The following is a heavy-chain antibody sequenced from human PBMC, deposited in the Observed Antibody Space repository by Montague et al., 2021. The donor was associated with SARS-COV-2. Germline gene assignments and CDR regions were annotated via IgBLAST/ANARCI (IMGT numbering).Heavy chain of an antibody. CDR2: ISNNSSYI. D-gene: IGHD5-12*01. J-gene: IGHJ6*02. CDR1: GFTFSSYG. Sequence: SLRLSCAASGFTFSSYGMNWVRQAPGKGPEWVTSISNNSSYIYYADSVKGRFTISRVNAKNSLYLQMNSLRAEDTAVYYCASYENYYYYYGMDVWGQGTTVTVSS. CDR3: ASYENYYYYYGMDV. V-gene: IGHV3-21*01.